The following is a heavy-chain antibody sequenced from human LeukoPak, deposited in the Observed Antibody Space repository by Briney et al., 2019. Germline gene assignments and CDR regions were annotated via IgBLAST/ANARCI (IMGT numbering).Heavy chain of an antibody. CDR2: IYPGDSDT. V-gene: IGHV5-51*01. Sequence: GESLKISCKGSGYTFTSYWIAWVRQMPGKGLEWMGIIYPGDSDTRYSPSFQGQVTISADKSISTAYLQWSSLKASDTAMYYCARANSGSYPGLDYCGQGTLVTVSS. CDR3: ARANSGSYPGLDY. CDR1: GYTFTSYW. D-gene: IGHD1-26*01. J-gene: IGHJ4*02.